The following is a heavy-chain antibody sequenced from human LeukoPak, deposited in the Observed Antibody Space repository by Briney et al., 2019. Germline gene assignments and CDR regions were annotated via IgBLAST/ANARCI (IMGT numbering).Heavy chain of an antibody. CDR1: GFTVSSNY. V-gene: IGHV3-66*01. D-gene: IGHD6-13*01. Sequence: GGSLRLSCAASGFTVSSNYMSWVRQAPGKGLEWVSVIYSGGSTYYADSVKGRFTISRDNSKNTLYLQMNSLRAEDTAVYYCARDSSSSSWYLGYFDYWGQGTLVTVSS. CDR3: ARDSSSSSWYLGYFDY. J-gene: IGHJ4*02. CDR2: IYSGGST.